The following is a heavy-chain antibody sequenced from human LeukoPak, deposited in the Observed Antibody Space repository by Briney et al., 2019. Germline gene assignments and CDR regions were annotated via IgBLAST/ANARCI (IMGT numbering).Heavy chain of an antibody. CDR1: GFTFSSYS. CDR2: ISSSSSYI. CDR3: ARDLPQWLVRGYFDY. J-gene: IGHJ4*02. D-gene: IGHD6-19*01. V-gene: IGHV3-21*04. Sequence: TGGSLRLSCAASGFTFSSYSMNWVRQAPGKGLEWVSSISSSSSYIYYADSVKGRFTISRDNAKNSLYLQMNSLRAEDTALYYCARDLPQWLVRGYFDYWGQGTLVTVSS.